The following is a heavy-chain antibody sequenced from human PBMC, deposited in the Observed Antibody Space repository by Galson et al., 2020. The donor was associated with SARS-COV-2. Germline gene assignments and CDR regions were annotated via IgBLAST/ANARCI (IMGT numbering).Heavy chain of an antibody. D-gene: IGHD3-22*01. CDR1: GYTFTSYG. CDR2: ISAYNGNT. Sequence: ASVQVTCQATGYTFTSYGLSWLRQAPAQGLEWMGWISAYNGNTNYAQKLQGRVTMTTDTSTSTAYMELRSLRSDDPAVYYFARGLHYYDSSGYYRPDYCVDYWGQVRLVTV. J-gene: IGHJ4*02. V-gene: IGHV1-18*01. CDR3: ARGLHYYDSSGYYRPDYCVDY.